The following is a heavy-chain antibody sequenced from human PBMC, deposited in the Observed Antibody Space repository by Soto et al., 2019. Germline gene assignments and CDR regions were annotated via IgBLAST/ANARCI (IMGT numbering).Heavy chain of an antibody. J-gene: IGHJ4*02. V-gene: IGHV1-3*01. CDR3: ARSPGYSYGDY. Sequence: ASVKVTFKASGYIFTTYAIFWVLQAPGQMLEWMGCINAGNGNTKYSQSFQGRVLITRDTSANIVYMELSSLRSEDTAVYYCARSPGYSYGDYWGQGTLVTVSS. D-gene: IGHD5-18*01. CDR1: GYIFTTYA. CDR2: INAGNGNT.